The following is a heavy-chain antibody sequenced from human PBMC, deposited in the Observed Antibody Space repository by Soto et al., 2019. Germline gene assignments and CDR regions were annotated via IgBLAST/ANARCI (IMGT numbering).Heavy chain of an antibody. J-gene: IGHJ6*02. V-gene: IGHV3-30-3*01. Sequence: GGSLRLSCAASGFPFSTYAMHLVRQAPGKGLEWVAVISYDGSNKYYADSVKGRFTISRDNSKSTLYLQMNSLRAEDTALYYCAKGRSYYYYYGVDVWGQGTTVTVSS. CDR2: ISYDGSNK. CDR1: GFPFSTYA. CDR3: AKGRSYYYYYGVDV.